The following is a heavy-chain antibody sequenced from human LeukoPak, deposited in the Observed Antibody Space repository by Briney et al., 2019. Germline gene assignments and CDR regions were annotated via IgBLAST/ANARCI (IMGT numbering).Heavy chain of an antibody. CDR2: ISGSGGST. D-gene: IGHD4-23*01. Sequence: GGSLRLSCAASGFTFISYAMNWVRQAPGKGLEWVSAISGSGGSTYYADSVKGRFTISRDNSKNTLYLQMNSLRAEDTAVYYCAKDARSSTVGDYFDYWGQGTLVTVSS. V-gene: IGHV3-23*01. J-gene: IGHJ4*02. CDR3: AKDARSSTVGDYFDY. CDR1: GFTFISYA.